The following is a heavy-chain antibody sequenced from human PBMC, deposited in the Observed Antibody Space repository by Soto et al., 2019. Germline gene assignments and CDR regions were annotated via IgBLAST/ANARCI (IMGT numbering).Heavy chain of an antibody. D-gene: IGHD1-26*01. CDR3: ARAKGGSSLAFDV. Sequence: ETLSLTSTVSGGSFSGYYWSWIRQPAGKGLDWSGRIHTTGSTNYNPSLNSRVTMSVDTSKNQLSLKLRSLTAADKAVYYCARAKGGSSLAFDVWGQGTMVTVSS. J-gene: IGHJ3*01. V-gene: IGHV4-4*07. CDR1: GGSFSGYY. CDR2: IHTTGST.